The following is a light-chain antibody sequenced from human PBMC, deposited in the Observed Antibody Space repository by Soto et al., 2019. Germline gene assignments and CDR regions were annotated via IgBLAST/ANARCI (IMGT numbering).Light chain of an antibody. J-gene: IGKJ1*01. CDR2: GAS. CDR3: QQHNSYSQT. CDR1: QGIRYY. V-gene: IGKV1-5*01. Sequence: DIQLTQSPPTLSASVGDRVTITCRASQGIRYYLAWYQQMPGKAPNLLIYGASSLKSGVPSRFSGSGSGTEFTLPISSLQPDDFATYYCQQHNSYSQTFGQGTKVEIK.